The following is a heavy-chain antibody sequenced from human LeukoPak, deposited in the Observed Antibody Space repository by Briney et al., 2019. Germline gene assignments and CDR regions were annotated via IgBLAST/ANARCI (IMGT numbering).Heavy chain of an antibody. CDR1: GFTFSSYG. D-gene: IGHD2-15*01. CDR3: ARVFKEIVVVHTGTANYYGMDV. Sequence: PGGSLRLSCAASGFTFSSYGMHWVRQAPGKGLEWVAVISYDGSNKYYADSVKGRFTISRDNAKNSLYLQMNSLRAEDTAVYYCARVFKEIVVVHTGTANYYGMDVWGQGTTVTVSS. J-gene: IGHJ6*02. CDR2: ISYDGSNK. V-gene: IGHV3-30*03.